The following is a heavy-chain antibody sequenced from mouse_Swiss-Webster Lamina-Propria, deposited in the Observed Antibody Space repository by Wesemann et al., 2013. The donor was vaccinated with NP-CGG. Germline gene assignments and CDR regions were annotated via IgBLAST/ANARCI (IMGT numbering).Heavy chain of an antibody. V-gene: IGHV1-63*02. D-gene: IGHD2-14*01. CDR1: GYTFTNYW. CDR2: IYPGGGYT. Sequence: PGTSVKISCKASGYTFTNYWLGWVKQRPGHGLEWIGDIYPGGGYTNYNEKFKGKATLTADTSSSTAYMQLSSLTSEDSAVYFCAREAYYRYDGAWFAYWGQGTLVTVSA. J-gene: IGHJ3*01. CDR3: AREAYYRYDGAWFAY.